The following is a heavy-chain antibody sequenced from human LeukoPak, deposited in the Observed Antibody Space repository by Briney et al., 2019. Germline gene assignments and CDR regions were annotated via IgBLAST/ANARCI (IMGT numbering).Heavy chain of an antibody. CDR3: ARGTTDSSGYYVDY. V-gene: IGHV1-8*01. Sequence: SVKVSCKASGYTFTSYDINWVRQATGQGLEWMGWMNPNSGNTGYAQKFQGRVTMTRNTSISTAYMELSSLRSEDTAVYYCARGTTDSSGYYVDYWGQGTLVTVSS. D-gene: IGHD3-22*01. CDR1: GYTFTSYD. CDR2: MNPNSGNT. J-gene: IGHJ4*02.